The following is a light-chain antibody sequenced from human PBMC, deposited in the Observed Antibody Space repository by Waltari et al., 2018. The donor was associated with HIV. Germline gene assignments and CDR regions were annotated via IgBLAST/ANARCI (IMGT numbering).Light chain of an antibody. V-gene: IGKV1-6*01. CDR1: QGIRND. J-gene: IGKJ1*01. CDR3: LQDFNYPRT. Sequence: AIQMTQSPSSLSASVGDRVTITCRASQGIRNDLGWYQQKPGKSPKLLIYAASSLESGVPSRFSGSGSGTVFPLTISSLQPEDFATYYCLQDFNYPRTFGQGTKVEIK. CDR2: AAS.